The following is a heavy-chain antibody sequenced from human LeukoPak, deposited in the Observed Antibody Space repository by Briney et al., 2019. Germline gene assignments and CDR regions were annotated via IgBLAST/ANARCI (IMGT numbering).Heavy chain of an antibody. D-gene: IGHD4-17*01. Sequence: GGSLRLSCTASGFTFSSYSMNWVRQAPGKGLEWVAVISYDGSIKNYADSVKGRFTISRDNSKNTLYLQMNSLRAEDTAVYYCAKRVGDYGYDAFDIWGQGTMVTVSS. CDR2: ISYDGSIK. CDR1: GFTFSSYS. J-gene: IGHJ3*02. CDR3: AKRVGDYGYDAFDI. V-gene: IGHV3-30*18.